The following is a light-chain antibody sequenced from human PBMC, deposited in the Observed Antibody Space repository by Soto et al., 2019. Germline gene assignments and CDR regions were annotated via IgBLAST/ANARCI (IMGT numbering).Light chain of an antibody. CDR2: GAS. J-gene: IGKJ2*01. CDR1: QSVSSY. CDR3: QQYGRSPPYT. Sequence: EIVLTQSPATLSLSPGERATLSCRASQSVSSYLAWYQQKPGQTPRLLIYGASSRATGIPDRFSGSGSGTDFTLTISSLEPEDFAVYYCQQYGRSPPYTFGQGTKLEIK. V-gene: IGKV3-20*01.